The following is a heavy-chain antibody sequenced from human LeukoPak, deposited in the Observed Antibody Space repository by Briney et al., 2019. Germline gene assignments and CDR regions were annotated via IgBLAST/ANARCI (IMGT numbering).Heavy chain of an antibody. CDR1: GGSITSYH. J-gene: IGHJ4*02. CDR2: INYSATT. CDR3: LSGRWSGYYFDT. D-gene: IGHD3-3*01. Sequence: SETLSLTCTVSGGSITSYHWSWIRQSPGKGLEWIGYINYSATTNYNPSLKSRATMSAATSKKQFSLSLISVTGADTAGYYCLSGRWSGYYFDTWGQGTRVTVSS. V-gene: IGHV4-59*01.